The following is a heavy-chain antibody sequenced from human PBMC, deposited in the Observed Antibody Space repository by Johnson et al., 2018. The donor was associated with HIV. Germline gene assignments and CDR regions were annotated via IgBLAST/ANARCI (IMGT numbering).Heavy chain of an antibody. CDR1: GFSFSRYW. CDR2: IKQDGNEK. CDR3: ARALADGWFSYDVFDI. D-gene: IGHD3-10*01. V-gene: IGHV3-7*05. J-gene: IGHJ3*02. Sequence: VQLVESGGGLVQPGGSLRLSCVASGFSFSRYWMTWVRQAPGKGLEWVASIKQDGNEKYYVDSVKGRFTIPRDNAKNSVDLQMNSLRAEDTAVYYCARALADGWFSYDVFDIWGQGTMVTVSS.